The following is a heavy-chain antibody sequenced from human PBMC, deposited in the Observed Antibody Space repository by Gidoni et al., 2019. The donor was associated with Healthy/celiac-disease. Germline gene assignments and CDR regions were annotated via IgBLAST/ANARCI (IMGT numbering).Heavy chain of an antibody. V-gene: IGHV3-7*01. J-gene: IGHJ4*02. Sequence: EVQLVESGGGLVHPGGSLRLSCAASGFTFSSYWMGWVRQAPGKGLEWVANIKQDGSEKYYVDSGKGRFTISRDNAKNSLYLQMNGLRAEDTAVYYCARDPWVGTFWGQGTLVTVSS. CDR1: GFTFSSYW. CDR2: IKQDGSEK. CDR3: ARDPWVGTF. D-gene: IGHD1-7*01.